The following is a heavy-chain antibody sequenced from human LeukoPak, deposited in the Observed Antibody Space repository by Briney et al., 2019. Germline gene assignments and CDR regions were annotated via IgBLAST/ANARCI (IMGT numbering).Heavy chain of an antibody. Sequence: GAAVTVSFTASAYTFTVYLMHWVRQAHGQGLEWMGWISPNSGDTKSAQKFQGRVTMTRDTSISTAYMEVSRLRSDDTAVYYCVRGLTTVATWLYLWGRGTLVTVSA. D-gene: IGHD4-17*01. CDR1: AYTFTVYL. J-gene: IGHJ2*01. V-gene: IGHV1-2*02. CDR3: VRGLTTVATWLYL. CDR2: ISPNSGDT.